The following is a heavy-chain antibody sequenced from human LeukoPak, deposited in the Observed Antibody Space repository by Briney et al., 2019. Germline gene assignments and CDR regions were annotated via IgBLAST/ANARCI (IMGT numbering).Heavy chain of an antibody. CDR1: GFTVSSNY. D-gene: IGHD3-10*01. CDR2: IYSGGST. J-gene: IGHJ4*02. CDR3: ARMSMVRGVINDY. Sequence: GGSLRLSCAASGFTVSSNYMSWVHQAPGKGLEWVSVIYSGGSTYYADSVKGRFTISRDNSKSTLYLQMNSLRAEDTAVYYCARMSMVRGVINDYWGQGTLVTVSS. V-gene: IGHV3-53*01.